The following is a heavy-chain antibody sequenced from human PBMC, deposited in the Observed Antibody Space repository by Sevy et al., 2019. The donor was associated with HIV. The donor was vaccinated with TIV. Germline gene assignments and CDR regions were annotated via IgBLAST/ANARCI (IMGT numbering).Heavy chain of an antibody. CDR1: GFTFSTYN. D-gene: IGHD2-15*01. J-gene: IGHJ6*02. CDR2: ISSSSTYK. Sequence: GGSLRLSCAASGFTFSTYNMNWVRQAPGKGLEWVSSISSSSTYKYYADSVKGRFTISRDNAKNSLYLQMNSLRAEDTAVYYCARDLVLPATTDYYYYGMDVWGQGTTVTVSS. CDR3: ARDLVLPATTDYYYYGMDV. V-gene: IGHV3-21*01.